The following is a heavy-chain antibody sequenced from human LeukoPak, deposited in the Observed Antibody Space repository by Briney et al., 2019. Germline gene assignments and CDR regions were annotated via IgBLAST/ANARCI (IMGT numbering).Heavy chain of an antibody. CDR1: GGSFSGYY. V-gene: IGHV4-34*01. J-gene: IGHJ4*02. CDR3: ASSSPLD. Sequence: SETLSLTCAVYGGSFSGYYWSWIRHPPGKGLEWIGEINHSGSTNYNPSLKSRVTISVDTSKNQFSLKLSSVTAADTAVYYCASSSPLDWGQGTLVTVSP. CDR2: INHSGST.